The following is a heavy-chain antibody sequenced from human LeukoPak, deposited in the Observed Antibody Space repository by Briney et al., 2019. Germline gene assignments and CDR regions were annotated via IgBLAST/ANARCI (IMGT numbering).Heavy chain of an antibody. V-gene: IGHV1-69*06. D-gene: IGHD6-13*01. CDR3: ARDRGIAAADTFDP. Sequence: ASVKVSCKASGGTFSSYAISWVRQAPGQGLEWMGGIIPIFGTANYAQKFQGRVTITADKSTSTAYMELSSLRSDDTAVYYCARDRGIAAADTFDPWGQGTLVIVSS. CDR1: GGTFSSYA. J-gene: IGHJ5*02. CDR2: IIPIFGTA.